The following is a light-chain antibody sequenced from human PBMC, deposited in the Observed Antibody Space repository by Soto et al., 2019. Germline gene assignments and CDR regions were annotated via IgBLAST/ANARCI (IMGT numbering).Light chain of an antibody. CDR2: GAS. CDR1: QSVNIN. V-gene: IGKV3D-15*01. J-gene: IGKJ4*01. CDR3: QQYKHWPPLT. Sequence: EIVMTQSPVTLSASPGERVTHSCRASQSVNINLAWYQQRPGQAPRVLIYGASNRASGIPDRFSGSGSGTDFTLTISSLEPDDFALYYCQQYKHWPPLTFGGGTRVEIK.